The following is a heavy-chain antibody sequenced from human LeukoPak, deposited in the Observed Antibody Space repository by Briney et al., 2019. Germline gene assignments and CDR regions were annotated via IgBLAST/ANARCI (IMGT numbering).Heavy chain of an antibody. J-gene: IGHJ4*02. CDR1: GFTFSSYA. V-gene: IGHV3-23*01. CDR2: ISGSGGST. D-gene: IGHD3-22*01. Sequence: GGSLRLSCAASGFTFSSYAMSWVRQAPGKGLEWVSAISGSGGSTYYADSVKGRSTISRDNSKNTLYLQMNSLRAEDTAVYYCAKDRYYDSSGYYFVSVPLFDYWGQGTLVTVSS. CDR3: AKDRYYDSSGYYFVSVPLFDY.